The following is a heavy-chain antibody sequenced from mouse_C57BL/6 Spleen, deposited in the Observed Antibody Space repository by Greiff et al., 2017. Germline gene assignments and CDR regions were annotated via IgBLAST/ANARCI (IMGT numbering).Heavy chain of an antibody. CDR2: INPNNGGT. V-gene: IGHV1-18*01. D-gene: IGHD2-3*01. J-gene: IGHJ2*01. CDR3: ARWGGYYPYYFDY. CDR1: GYTFTDYN. Sequence: VQLQQSGPELVKPGASVKIPCKASGYTFTDYNMDWVKQSHGKSLEWIGDINPNNGGTIYNQKFKGKATLTGDKSSSTAYMELRSLTSEDTAVYYCARWGGYYPYYFDYWGTGTTLTVSS.